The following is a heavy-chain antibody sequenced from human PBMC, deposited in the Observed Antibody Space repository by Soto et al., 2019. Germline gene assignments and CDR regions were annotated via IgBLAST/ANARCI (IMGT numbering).Heavy chain of an antibody. V-gene: IGHV1-2*02. CDR2: INNGGGT. CDR3: ATSSDWSPLLDY. Sequence: AASVKVSCKASRSTFTNFYLHWVRQAPGQRPEWMGWINNGGGTIYAQKFQGRLTMTRDTSITTAYMELSRLSSGDTAFYYCATSSDWSPLLDYWGQGTLVTVSS. CDR1: RSTFTNFY. D-gene: IGHD6-19*01. J-gene: IGHJ4*02.